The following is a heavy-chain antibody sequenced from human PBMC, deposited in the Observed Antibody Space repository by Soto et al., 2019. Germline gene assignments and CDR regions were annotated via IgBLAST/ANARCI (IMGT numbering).Heavy chain of an antibody. V-gene: IGHV4-39*01. CDR1: GGSISSSSYY. J-gene: IGHJ4*02. Sequence: SETLSVTCTVSGGSISSSSYYRGWIRQPPGKGLEWIGSIYYSGSTYYNPSLKSRVTISVDTSKNQFSLKLSSVTAADTAVYYCARHRVRGTPKFDYWGQGTLVTVSS. CDR2: IYYSGST. CDR3: ARHRVRGTPKFDY. D-gene: IGHD3-10*01.